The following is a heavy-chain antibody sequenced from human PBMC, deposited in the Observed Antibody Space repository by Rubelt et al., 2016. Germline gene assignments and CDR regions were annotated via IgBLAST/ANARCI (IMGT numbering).Heavy chain of an antibody. CDR2: IIPILGIA. D-gene: IGHD2-15*01. V-gene: IGHV1-69*04. J-gene: IGHJ4*02. CDR3: ARGYCSGGSCYYFDY. CDR1: GGTFSSYA. Sequence: GAEVKKPGSSVKVSCKASGGTFSSYAISWVRQAPGQGLEWMGRIIPILGIANYAQKFQGRVTITADKSTSTAYMELSSLRSEDTAVYYCARGYCSGGSCYYFDYWGQGTLVTVSS.